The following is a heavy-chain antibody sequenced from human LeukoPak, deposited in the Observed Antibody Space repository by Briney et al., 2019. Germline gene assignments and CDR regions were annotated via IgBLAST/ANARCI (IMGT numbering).Heavy chain of an antibody. CDR1: GGSISSYY. D-gene: IGHD3-10*01. CDR3: AKSNGYGLIDI. J-gene: IGHJ3*02. CDR2: IYYSGST. V-gene: IGHV4-59*12. Sequence: PSETLSLTCTVSGGSISSYYWSWIRQPPGKGLEYIGYIYYSGSTNYNPSLKSRVTISLDMSRNEFSLKLNSVTAADTAVYYCAKSNGYGLIDIWGQGTMVTVSS.